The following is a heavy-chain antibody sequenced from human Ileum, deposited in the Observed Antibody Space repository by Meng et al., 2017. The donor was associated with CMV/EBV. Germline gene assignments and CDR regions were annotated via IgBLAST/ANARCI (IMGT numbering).Heavy chain of an antibody. V-gene: IGHV1-18*01. J-gene: IGHJ4*02. CDR3: ARDNWGYDY. Sequence: QVDLVQSGTEVKKPGASVKVSCKTSGYTFTNHNIAWVRQAPGQGLEWMGWISVHHGSTDYAQKYQDRVTMTRDTSTNTAYMELRSLTSDDTAMYYCARDNWGYDYWGQGTLVTVSS. D-gene: IGHD7-27*01. CDR1: GYTFTNHN. CDR2: ISVHHGST.